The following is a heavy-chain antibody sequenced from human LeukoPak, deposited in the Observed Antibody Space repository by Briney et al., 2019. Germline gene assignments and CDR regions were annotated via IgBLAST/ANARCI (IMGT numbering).Heavy chain of an antibody. CDR1: GGSISSYY. V-gene: IGHV4-59*01. CDR3: ARGNWYLDY. J-gene: IGHJ4*02. D-gene: IGHD1-1*01. Sequence: PSETLSLTCTVSGGSISSYYWSWIRRPPGKGLEWIGYIYYSGSINYNPSLKSRVTISVDTSKNQFSLKVSSVTAADTAVYYCARGNWYLDYWGQGTLVTVSS. CDR2: IYYSGSI.